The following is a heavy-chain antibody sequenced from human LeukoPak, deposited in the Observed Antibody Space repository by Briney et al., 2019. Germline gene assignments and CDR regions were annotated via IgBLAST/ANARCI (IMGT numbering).Heavy chain of an antibody. J-gene: IGHJ5*02. CDR2: IYHSGST. D-gene: IGHD6-19*01. CDR1: GGSISSSNW. V-gene: IGHV4-4*02. CDR3: ARGRSTWAVAGFDGWFDP. Sequence: SETLSLTCAVSGGSISSSNWWSWVRQPPGKGLEWIGEIYHSGSTNYNPSLKSRVTISVDKSKNQFSLKLSSVTVADTAVYYCARGRSTWAVAGFDGWFDPWGQGTLVTVSS.